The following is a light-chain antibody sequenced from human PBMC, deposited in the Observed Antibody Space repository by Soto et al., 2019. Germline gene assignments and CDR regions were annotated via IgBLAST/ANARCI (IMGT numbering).Light chain of an antibody. CDR3: SSYTSNSPYV. J-gene: IGLJ1*01. CDR2: EVS. Sequence: QSALTQPASVSGSPGQSITISCTGTSSDVGGYNYVSWYQQHPGKAPKLLIYEVSDRPSGVSDRFSGSRSANTASLTIAGLQIEDEADYYCSSYTSNSPYVFGSATKLTVL. CDR1: SSDVGGYNY. V-gene: IGLV2-14*01.